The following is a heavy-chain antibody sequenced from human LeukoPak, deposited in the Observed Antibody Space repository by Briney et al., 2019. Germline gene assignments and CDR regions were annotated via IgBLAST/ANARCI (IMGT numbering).Heavy chain of an antibody. J-gene: IGHJ4*02. Sequence: GGSLRLSCAASGFTFSDAWMTWVRQAPGKGLEWVGLIKSKTAGGTTEYAAPVKDRFTISRDDSKNTLYLQMNSLKTEDTAVYYCTTWTPHWGQGTLVTVSS. V-gene: IGHV3-15*01. CDR2: IKSKTAGGTT. D-gene: IGHD3/OR15-3a*01. CDR1: GFTFSDAW. CDR3: TTWTPH.